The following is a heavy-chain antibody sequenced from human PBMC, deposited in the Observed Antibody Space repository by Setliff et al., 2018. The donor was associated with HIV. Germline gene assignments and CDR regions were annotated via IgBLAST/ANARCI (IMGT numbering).Heavy chain of an antibody. D-gene: IGHD2-15*01. J-gene: IGHJ6*03. V-gene: IGHV4-61*09. Sequence: PSETLSLTCNVSGGSIGSGSYYWSWIRQPAGKELEWIGHIYTSETTNYNPSLKSRVTISLDTSNNHFSLKLRSVTATDTAVYYCARVVAATHYYYYYMDVWGKGTTVTVSS. CDR3: ARVVAATHYYYYYMDV. CDR1: GGSIGSGSYY. CDR2: IYTSETT.